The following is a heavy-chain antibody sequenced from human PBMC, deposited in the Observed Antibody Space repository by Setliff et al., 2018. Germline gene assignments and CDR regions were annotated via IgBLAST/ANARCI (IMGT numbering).Heavy chain of an antibody. V-gene: IGHV4-59*11. D-gene: IGHD3-10*01. CDR3: ARDRSYYASGSFTKWFDY. CDR1: GASINSHY. CDR2: FFYSGDS. J-gene: IGHJ4*02. Sequence: SETLSLTCTVSGASINSHYWSWIRQPPGKGLEWIGLFFYSGDSRYNPSLKGRVTMSVDASRNQFSLKLSSVTAADTAIYYCARDRSYYASGSFTKWFDYWGQGTLVTVSS.